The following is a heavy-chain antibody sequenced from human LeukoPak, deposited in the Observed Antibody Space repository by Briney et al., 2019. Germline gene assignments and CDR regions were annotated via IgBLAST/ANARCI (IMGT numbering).Heavy chain of an antibody. V-gene: IGHV4-34*01. Sequence: SETLSLTCAVYGGSFSGYYWSWIRQPPGKGLEWSGEINDSGSSNYNPSLKSRVTISVDTSKNQFSLKLSSVTAADTAVYYCARGARTPSGYGSRTAGRANWFDPWGQGTLVTVSS. CDR2: INDSGSS. D-gene: IGHD5-12*01. CDR3: ARGARTPSGYGSRTAGRANWFDP. J-gene: IGHJ5*02. CDR1: GGSFSGYY.